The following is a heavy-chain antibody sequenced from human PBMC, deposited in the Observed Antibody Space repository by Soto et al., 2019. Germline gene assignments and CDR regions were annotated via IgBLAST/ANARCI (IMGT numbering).Heavy chain of an antibody. CDR2: FIPIFRTP. CDR1: GGIFGSHG. D-gene: IGHD3-22*01. V-gene: IGHV1-69*01. J-gene: IGHJ3*01. CDR3: VRDRRIYYSDPHDEFVASDYEV. Sequence: QVQLIQSEAEVKKPGSSVRVSCTASGGIFGSHGFSWVRQAPGQRLERVGGFIPIFRTPTYTEKFQARVRIAADESTNTVYLDLSSLTSEDTAVYCCVRDRRIYYSDPHDEFVASDYEVWGQGTMVSVSS.